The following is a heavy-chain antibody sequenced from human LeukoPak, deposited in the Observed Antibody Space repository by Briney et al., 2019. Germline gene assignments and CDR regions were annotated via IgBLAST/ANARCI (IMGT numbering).Heavy chain of an antibody. D-gene: IGHD3-9*01. CDR2: INPKSGGT. J-gene: IGHJ4*02. CDR1: GYIFTDYY. CDR3: ARGQPRGVRYFDWLPQYYFDY. V-gene: IGHV1-2*04. Sequence: GASVKVSCKASGYIFTDYYIHWMRQAPGQGLEWMGWINPKSGGTNYAQKFQGWITMTRDTSISTTYMELSGLRSEDTAVYYCARGQPRGVRYFDWLPQYYFDYWGQGTLVTVSS.